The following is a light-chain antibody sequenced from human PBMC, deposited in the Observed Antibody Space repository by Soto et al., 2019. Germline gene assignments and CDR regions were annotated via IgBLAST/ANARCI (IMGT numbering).Light chain of an antibody. V-gene: IGKV1-5*03. CDR3: QQYNSYPLT. J-gene: IGKJ5*01. Sequence: DIQMTQSPSSLSASVGDRVSITCRASQSISSLLAWYQQKPGRAPTLLMYKASTLETGVPSRFSGSESGTEFTLTISSLQPDDFATYYCQQYNSYPLTFGQGTRLEIK. CDR1: QSISSL. CDR2: KAS.